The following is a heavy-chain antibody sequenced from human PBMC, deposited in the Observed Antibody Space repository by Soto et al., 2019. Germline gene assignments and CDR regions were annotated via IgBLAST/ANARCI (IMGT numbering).Heavy chain of an antibody. D-gene: IGHD5-12*01. CDR3: AREGVAPYYYYGMDV. CDR1: GYTFTRSG. CDR2: ISTYNGDT. V-gene: IGHV1-18*01. J-gene: IGHJ6*02. Sequence: QVQLVQSGAEVKKPGASVKVSCKASGYTFTRSGISWVRQAPGQGLEWMGWISTYNGDTNYAQKFQGRVTMTTDTSTSTAYMERRSPRSDDTAVYYCAREGVAPYYYYGMDVWGQGTTVTVSS.